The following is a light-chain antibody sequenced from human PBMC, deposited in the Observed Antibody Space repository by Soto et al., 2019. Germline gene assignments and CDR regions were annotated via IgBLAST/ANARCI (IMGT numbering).Light chain of an antibody. V-gene: IGKV1-17*01. CDR2: AAS. Sequence: DIQMTQSPSSLSASVGDRVTITCRASQDIRNDLGWYQQKPGKAPKRLIYAASSLQSGVPSRFSGSGSGTEFXLTISXLXPEXXXTXXXLXXNXYPPTFGQGTKVEI. CDR3: LXXNXYPPT. J-gene: IGKJ1*01. CDR1: QDIRND.